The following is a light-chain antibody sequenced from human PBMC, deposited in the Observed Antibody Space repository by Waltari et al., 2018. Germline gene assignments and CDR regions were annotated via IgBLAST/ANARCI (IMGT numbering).Light chain of an antibody. V-gene: IGLV2-14*01. J-gene: IGLJ1*01. CDR3: SSYTTSSAPGV. CDR2: EVS. Sequence: QSALTQPASVSGSPGQSITISCSGTDSDVGAYDFVSWYQQHPGKAPHLIIYEVSNRPSWISNRFSAAKSGTTASLTISGLQAEDEADYYCSSYTTSSAPGVFGTGTRVTVL. CDR1: DSDVGAYDF.